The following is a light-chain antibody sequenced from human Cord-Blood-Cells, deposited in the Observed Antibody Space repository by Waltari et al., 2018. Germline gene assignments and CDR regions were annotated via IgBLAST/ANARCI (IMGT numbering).Light chain of an antibody. V-gene: IGLV2-8*01. J-gene: IGLJ1*01. CDR1: SSGVVGYNY. CDR2: QVS. CDR3: SSYAGSNNV. Sequence: QSDLTQPPSASGSPGLSVTIPCTGTSSGVVGYNYLYWYQHHPGKAPKLMIYQVSKRPSVVPDRFSGSKSGNTASLTVSGLQPEDEADYYCSSYAGSNNVFGTGTKVTVL.